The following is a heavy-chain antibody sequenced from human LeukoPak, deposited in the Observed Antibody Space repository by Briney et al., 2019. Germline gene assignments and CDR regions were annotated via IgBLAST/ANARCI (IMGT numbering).Heavy chain of an antibody. CDR2: INSDGSST. CDR3: ARGVGGDSRFDP. CDR1: GFTFSSYW. Sequence: PGGSLRLSCAASGFTFSSYWMHWVRQAPGKGLVWVSRINSDGSSTRYADSVKGRFTISRDNAKNTLYLRMNSLRAEDTAVYYCARGVGGDSRFDPWGQGTLVTVSS. V-gene: IGHV3-74*01. D-gene: IGHD1-26*01. J-gene: IGHJ5*02.